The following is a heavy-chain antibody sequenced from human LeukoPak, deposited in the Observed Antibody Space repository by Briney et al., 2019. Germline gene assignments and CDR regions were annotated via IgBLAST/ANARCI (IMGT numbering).Heavy chain of an antibody. D-gene: IGHD4/OR15-4a*01. V-gene: IGHV1-69*05. CDR3: ARDPHHDYGQVGQPYFDY. Sequence: SVKVSFKASGCTFSSYAISWVRQAPGQALEWRGRMIPIFGTANYTHKIQCRVTRTTEASASTAYLELSSLRSEDAAVYYCARDPHHDYGQVGQPYFDYWGQGTLVTVSS. CDR1: GCTFSSYA. CDR2: MIPIFGTA. J-gene: IGHJ4*02.